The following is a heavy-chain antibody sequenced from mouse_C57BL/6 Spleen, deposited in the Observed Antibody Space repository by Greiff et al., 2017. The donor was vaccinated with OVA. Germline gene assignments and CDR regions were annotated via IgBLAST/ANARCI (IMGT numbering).Heavy chain of an antibody. Sequence: VQLQQPGAELVRPGSSVKLSCKASGYTFTSYWMHWVKQRPIQGLEWIGNIDPSDSETHYNQKFKDKATLTVDKSSSTAYMQLSSLTSEDPAVYYCARGDGDYFDYWGQGTTLTVSS. CDR2: IDPSDSET. V-gene: IGHV1-52*01. J-gene: IGHJ2*01. CDR1: GYTFTSYW. D-gene: IGHD1-2*01. CDR3: ARGDGDYFDY.